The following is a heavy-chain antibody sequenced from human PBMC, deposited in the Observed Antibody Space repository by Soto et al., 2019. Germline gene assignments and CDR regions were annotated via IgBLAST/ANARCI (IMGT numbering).Heavy chain of an antibody. J-gene: IGHJ5*02. CDR3: ARGDIVVVVAATPWFDP. D-gene: IGHD2-15*01. Sequence: QVQLQESGPGLVKPSQTLSLTCTVSGGSISSGDYYWSWIRQPPGKGLEWIGYIYYSGSTYYNPSLMSRVTISVDTSKNQFSLKLSSVTAADTAVYYCARGDIVVVVAATPWFDPWGQGTLVTVSS. CDR2: IYYSGST. CDR1: GGSISSGDYY. V-gene: IGHV4-30-4*01.